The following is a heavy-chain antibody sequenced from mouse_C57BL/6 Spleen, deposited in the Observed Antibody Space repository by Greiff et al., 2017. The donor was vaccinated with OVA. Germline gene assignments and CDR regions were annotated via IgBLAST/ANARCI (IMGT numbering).Heavy chain of an antibody. J-gene: IGHJ1*03. D-gene: IGHD4-1*01. Sequence: QVQLKESGPGLVQPSQSLSITCTVSGFSLTSYGVHWVRQPPGKGLEWLGVIWSGGSTDYNAAFISRLSISKDNSKSQVFFKMNSLQADDTAIYYCARVGPWYFDVWGTGTTVTVSS. CDR2: IWSGGST. V-gene: IGHV2-4*01. CDR3: ARVGPWYFDV. CDR1: GFSLTSYG.